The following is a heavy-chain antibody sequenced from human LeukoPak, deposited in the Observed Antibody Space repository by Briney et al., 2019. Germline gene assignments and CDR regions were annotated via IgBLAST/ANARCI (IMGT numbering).Heavy chain of an antibody. V-gene: IGHV3-21*01. CDR1: GFTFDNYA. Sequence: GGSLRLSCAASGFTFDNYAMHWVRQAPGKGLEWVSSISSSSSYIYYADSVKGRFTISRDNAKNSLYLQMNSLRAEDTAVYYCARDLAPYYYDSSGYYSGPFDYWGQGTLVTVSS. J-gene: IGHJ4*02. CDR3: ARDLAPYYYDSSGYYSGPFDY. CDR2: ISSSSSYI. D-gene: IGHD3-22*01.